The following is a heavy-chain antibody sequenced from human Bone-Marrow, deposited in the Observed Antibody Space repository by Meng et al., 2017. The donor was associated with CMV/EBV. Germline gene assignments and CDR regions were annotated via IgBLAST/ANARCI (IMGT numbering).Heavy chain of an antibody. J-gene: IGHJ4*02. Sequence: ASVKVSCKASGYTFTSYYMHWVRQAPGQGLEWMGIINPSGGSTSYAQKFQGRVTMTRDTSTSTVYMELSSLRSEDTAVYYCARDPRLHDSGSYEGPSNYFDYWGQGTVVPVSS. CDR2: INPSGGST. CDR3: ARDPRLHDSGSYEGPSNYFDY. V-gene: IGHV1-46*01. CDR1: GYTFTSYY. D-gene: IGHD1-26*01.